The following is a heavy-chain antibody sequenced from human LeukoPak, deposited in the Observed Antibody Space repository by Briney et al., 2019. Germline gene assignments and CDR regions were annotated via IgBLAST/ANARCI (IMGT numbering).Heavy chain of an antibody. CDR3: ARAGFTFSDYFGSFFDY. J-gene: IGHJ4*02. Sequence: PGGSLRLSCAASGFTFSSYSMNWVRQAPGKGLEWVSSISSSSNIYYADSVKGRFTIARDNAKNSLYLQMNSLRAEDTAVYYCARAGFTFSDYFGSFFDYWGQGTLVTVSS. CDR1: GFTFSSYS. V-gene: IGHV3-21*01. CDR2: ISSSSNI. D-gene: IGHD3-10*01.